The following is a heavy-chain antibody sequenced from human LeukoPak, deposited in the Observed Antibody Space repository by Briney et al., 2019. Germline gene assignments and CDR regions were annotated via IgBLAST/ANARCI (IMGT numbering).Heavy chain of an antibody. Sequence: SETLSVTCTVSGGSISSSGYYCSCIRQLPGKGLEWIGYIYYSGSTYYNPSLKSRVTISVDTSKNQFSLKLSSVTAADTAVYYCARGRTTFDYWGQGTLVTVSS. D-gene: IGHD4-11*01. V-gene: IGHV4-31*03. CDR3: ARGRTTFDY. J-gene: IGHJ4*02. CDR1: GGSISSSGYY. CDR2: IYYSGST.